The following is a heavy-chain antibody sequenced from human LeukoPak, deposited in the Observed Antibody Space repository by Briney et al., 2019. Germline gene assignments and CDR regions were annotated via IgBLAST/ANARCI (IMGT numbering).Heavy chain of an antibody. Sequence: ASVKVSCKASGYTFTGYYMHWVRQAPGQGLEWMGWINPNSGGTNYAQKFQGWVTMTRDTSISTAYMELSRLRSDDTAVYYCARGDGATSYYYGMDAWGQGTPVTVSS. CDR2: INPNSGGT. V-gene: IGHV1-2*04. J-gene: IGHJ6*02. D-gene: IGHD5-12*01. CDR1: GYTFTGYY. CDR3: ARGDGATSYYYGMDA.